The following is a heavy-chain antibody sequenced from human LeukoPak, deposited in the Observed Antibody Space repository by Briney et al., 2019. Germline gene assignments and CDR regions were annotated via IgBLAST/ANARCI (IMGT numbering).Heavy chain of an antibody. Sequence: SETLSLTCAVYGGSFSGYYWSWIRQPPGKGLEWIGEINHSGSTNYNPSLKSRVTISVDTSKNQFSLKLSSVTAADTAVYYCARHSPYYYGSGSSPVDPWGQGTLVTVSS. CDR3: ARHSPYYYGSGSSPVDP. V-gene: IGHV4-34*01. D-gene: IGHD3-10*01. CDR2: INHSGST. J-gene: IGHJ5*02. CDR1: GGSFSGYY.